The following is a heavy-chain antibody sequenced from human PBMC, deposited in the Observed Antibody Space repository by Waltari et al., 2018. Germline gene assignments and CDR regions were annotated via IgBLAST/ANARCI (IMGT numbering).Heavy chain of an antibody. CDR1: GFTFRDYA. J-gene: IGHJ4*02. Sequence: EVQLLESGGGLVQPGGSLRRSCTVAGFTFRDYALTWVRQAPGKGLGWVALVGSSGAATYYADSVKGRFSISRDNSRNTLYLQMNSLRAEDTAMYYCAKRGAPGELWFFDYWGQGNLVTVSS. CDR2: VGSSGAAT. D-gene: IGHD2-21*01. V-gene: IGHV3-23*01. CDR3: AKRGAPGELWFFDY.